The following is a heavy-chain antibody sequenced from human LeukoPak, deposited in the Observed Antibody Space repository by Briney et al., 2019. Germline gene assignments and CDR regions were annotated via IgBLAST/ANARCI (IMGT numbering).Heavy chain of an antibody. CDR1: GYTFTGYY. Sequence: ASVKVSCKASGYTFTGYYMHWVRQAPGQGLEWMGRINPNSGGTNSAQKFQGRVTMTRDTSISTAYMELSRLRSDDTAVYYCARVPTYHYYGSGSYYCFDYWGQGTLVTVSS. CDR2: INPNSGGT. D-gene: IGHD3-10*01. J-gene: IGHJ4*02. V-gene: IGHV1-2*06. CDR3: ARVPTYHYYGSGSYYCFDY.